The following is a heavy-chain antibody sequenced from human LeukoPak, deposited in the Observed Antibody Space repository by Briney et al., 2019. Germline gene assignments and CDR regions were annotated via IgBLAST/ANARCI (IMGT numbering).Heavy chain of an antibody. D-gene: IGHD3-16*01. J-gene: IGHJ4*02. CDR2: ISGSGGST. CDR3: ATDPRIMITFGGADY. Sequence: QTGGSLRLSCAASGFTFSSYAMSWVRQAPGKGLEWVSAISGSGGSTYYADSVKGRFTISRDNSKNTLYLQMNSLRAEDTAVYYRATDPRIMITFGGADYWGQGTLVTVSS. CDR1: GFTFSSYA. V-gene: IGHV3-23*01.